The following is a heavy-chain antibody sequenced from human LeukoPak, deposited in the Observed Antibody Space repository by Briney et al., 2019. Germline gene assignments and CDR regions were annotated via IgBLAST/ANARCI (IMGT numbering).Heavy chain of an antibody. CDR2: IRSKTYRGTA. CDR3: TSVHDSSAYYHSGVDY. D-gene: IGHD3-22*01. J-gene: IGHJ4*02. V-gene: IGHV3-49*04. Sequence: PGGSLRLSCTASGFTFGDYAMSWVRQAPGKGLEWVGFIRSKTYRGTAEYAASVKGRFTISRDDSKGIAYLQTNSLKTDDTAVYYCTSVHDSSAYYHSGVDYWGQGTLVTVSS. CDR1: GFTFGDYA.